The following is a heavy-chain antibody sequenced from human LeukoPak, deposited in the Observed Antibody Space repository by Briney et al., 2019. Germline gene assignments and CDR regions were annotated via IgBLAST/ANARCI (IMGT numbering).Heavy chain of an antibody. D-gene: IGHD3-10*01. V-gene: IGHV3-15*04. CDR2: IVSKTDEGTT. J-gene: IGHJ6*02. CDR3: TTDSPDQLLVWFGEQTRYGMDV. Sequence: GGSLTLSCAASGFTFSNAWVNWLRQAPGRGREWGSRIVSKTDEGTTDYAEPVKGRFPISSDDSEITLNLQTRSLSTEDTAVYYWTTDSPDQLLVWFGEQTRYGMDVWGQGTTVTVSS. CDR1: GFTFSNAW.